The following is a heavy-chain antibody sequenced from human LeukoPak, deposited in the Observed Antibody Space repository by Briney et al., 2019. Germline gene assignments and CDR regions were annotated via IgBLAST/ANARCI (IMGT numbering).Heavy chain of an antibody. Sequence: GSLRLSCAASGITFSNAWMSWVRQAPGKGLEWVGLIKSKIDGATTDYAVPVKGRFTISRDDSKNTLYLQMNSLKTEDTAVYYCTTDGGFLGSSWLFQHWGQGALVAVSS. J-gene: IGHJ1*01. V-gene: IGHV3-15*01. CDR1: GITFSNAW. CDR2: IKSKIDGATT. D-gene: IGHD6-13*01. CDR3: TTDGGFLGSSWLFQH.